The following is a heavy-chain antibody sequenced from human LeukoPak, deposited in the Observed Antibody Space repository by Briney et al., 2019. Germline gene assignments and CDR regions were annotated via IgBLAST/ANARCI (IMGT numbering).Heavy chain of an antibody. V-gene: IGHV3-48*03. CDR2: ISSSGSTI. Sequence: PGGSLRLSCAASGFTFSSYEMNWVRQAPGKGLEWVSYISSSGSTIYYADSVKGRFTISRDNAKNSLYLQMNSLRAEDTAVYYCARGWIRGFDIWGQGTMVTVSS. D-gene: IGHD5-18*01. CDR1: GFTFSSYE. J-gene: IGHJ3*02. CDR3: ARGWIRGFDI.